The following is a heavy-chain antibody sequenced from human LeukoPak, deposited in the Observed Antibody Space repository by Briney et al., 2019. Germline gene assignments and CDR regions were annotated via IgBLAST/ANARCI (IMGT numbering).Heavy chain of an antibody. V-gene: IGHV3-30-3*01. J-gene: IGHJ3*02. D-gene: IGHD1-7*01. CDR1: GFTFSSYA. Sequence: PGGSLRLSCAASGFTFSSYAMHWVRQAPGKGLEWVAVISYDGSNKYYADSVKGRFTISRDNSKNTLYLQMNSLRAEDTAVYYCAREGLLELTDDAFDIWGQGTMVTVSS. CDR3: AREGLLELTDDAFDI. CDR2: ISYDGSNK.